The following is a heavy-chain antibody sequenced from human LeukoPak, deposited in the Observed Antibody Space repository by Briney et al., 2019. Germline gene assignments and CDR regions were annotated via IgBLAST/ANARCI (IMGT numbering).Heavy chain of an antibody. J-gene: IGHJ5*02. CDR3: ARGRYYYDSSGHRSLYNWFDP. Sequence: SETLSLTCTVSGGSIRSYYWSWIRQPPGKGLEWIGYIYYSGSTSYNPSLKSRVTISVDTSKNQFSLKLTSVTAADTAVYYCARGRYYYDSSGHRSLYNWFDPWGQGTLVTVSS. D-gene: IGHD3-22*01. CDR1: GGSIRSYY. CDR2: IYYSGST. V-gene: IGHV4-59*01.